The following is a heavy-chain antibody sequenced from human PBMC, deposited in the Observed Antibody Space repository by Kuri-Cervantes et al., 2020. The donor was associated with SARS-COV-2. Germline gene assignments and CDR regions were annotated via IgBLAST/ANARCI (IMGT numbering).Heavy chain of an antibody. Sequence: GSLKISCAGSGCTFSSYAMHLVRQAPGKGLEWVAVISYEGSNKYYAVSVKGRFTISRDNSKNTLYLQMISLSAEDTAVYYCARETIVVVPAAPTENWFDPWGQGTMVTVSS. CDR1: GCTFSSYA. D-gene: IGHD2-2*01. CDR2: ISYEGSNK. V-gene: IGHV3-30-3*01. J-gene: IGHJ5*02. CDR3: ARETIVVVPAAPTENWFDP.